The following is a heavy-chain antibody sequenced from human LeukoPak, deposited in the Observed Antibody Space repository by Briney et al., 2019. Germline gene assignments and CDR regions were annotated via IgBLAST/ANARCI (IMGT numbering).Heavy chain of an antibody. CDR2: MNPHSGNT. Sequence: ASVKVSCKASGYTFANYDINWVRQASGQGLEWMGWMNPHSGNTGYAQNFQGRVTMTRNTSISTTYMELSSLRSEDTAVYYCARGPRYYDSSGYMFDYWGQGTLVTVSS. V-gene: IGHV1-8*01. CDR1: GYTFANYD. CDR3: ARGPRYYDSSGYMFDY. D-gene: IGHD3-22*01. J-gene: IGHJ4*02.